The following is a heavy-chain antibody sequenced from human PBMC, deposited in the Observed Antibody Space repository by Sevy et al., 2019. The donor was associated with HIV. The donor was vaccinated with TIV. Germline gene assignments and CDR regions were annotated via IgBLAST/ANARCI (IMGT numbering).Heavy chain of an antibody. J-gene: IGHJ6*02. V-gene: IGHV3-48*03. CDR1: GFTFSSYE. Sequence: GGSLRLSCEAAGFTFSSYEMNWVRQAPGKGLEWVSYISSSGSTIYYADSVKGRFTISRDNAKNSLYLQMNSLRAEDTAVYYCARGGLLYYYYYGMDVWGQGTTVTVSS. CDR2: ISSSGSTI. D-gene: IGHD2-15*01. CDR3: ARGGLLYYYYYGMDV.